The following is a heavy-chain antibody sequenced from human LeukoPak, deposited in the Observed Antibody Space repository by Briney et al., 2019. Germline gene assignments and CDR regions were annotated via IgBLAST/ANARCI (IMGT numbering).Heavy chain of an antibody. J-gene: IGHJ4*02. CDR2: VCYSGST. CDR1: GGSVSTSSYC. Sequence: PSETLSLTCTVSGGSVSTSSYCWGWVRQPPRKGLEWIGSVCYSGSTYYSPSLKSRVTISVDTSKTQLSLKLSSVTAADTAVYYCARDQGSIILGYFDYWGQGTLVTVSS. V-gene: IGHV4-39*07. D-gene: IGHD1-14*01. CDR3: ARDQGSIILGYFDY.